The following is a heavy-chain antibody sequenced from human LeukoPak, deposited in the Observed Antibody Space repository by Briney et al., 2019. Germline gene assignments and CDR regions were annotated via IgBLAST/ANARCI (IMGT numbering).Heavy chain of an antibody. Sequence: SETLSLTCTVSGGSINSYYWTWIRQPPGKGLEWIANVYNSGSTNYNPSLKSRVTISVDMFKNQFSLKLTSVTAADTAVYYCARLRSGMDVWGHGTTVTVSS. CDR2: VYNSGST. V-gene: IGHV4-59*01. J-gene: IGHJ6*02. CDR1: GGSINSYY. CDR3: ARLRSGMDV.